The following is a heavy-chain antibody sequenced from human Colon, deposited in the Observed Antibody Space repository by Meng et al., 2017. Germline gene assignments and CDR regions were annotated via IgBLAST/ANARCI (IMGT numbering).Heavy chain of an antibody. CDR3: AQNWNMDS. Sequence: GESLKISCAASGFTFSTYAMTWVRQAPGKGLECVSVITNTGDRTYYADSVKGRSTISRENSKNTLYLQMNSLRAEDTAIYYCAQNWNMDSWGQGTLVTVSS. CDR1: GFTFSTYA. D-gene: IGHD1-1*01. J-gene: IGHJ4*02. CDR2: ITNTGDRT. V-gene: IGHV3-23*01.